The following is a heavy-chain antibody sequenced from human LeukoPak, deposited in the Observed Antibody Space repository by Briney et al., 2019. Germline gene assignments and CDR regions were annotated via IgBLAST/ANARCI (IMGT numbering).Heavy chain of an antibody. J-gene: IGHJ4*02. Sequence: GGSLRLSCAASGFTLSSYSMNWVRQAPGRGLEWISYIGPGGDIYYADSVTGRFTVSRDTAKNSLYLQMNGLRVEDTAVYYCARRFDSWGQGTLVTVSS. V-gene: IGHV3-48*01. CDR1: GFTLSSYS. CDR3: ARRFDS. CDR2: IGPGGDI.